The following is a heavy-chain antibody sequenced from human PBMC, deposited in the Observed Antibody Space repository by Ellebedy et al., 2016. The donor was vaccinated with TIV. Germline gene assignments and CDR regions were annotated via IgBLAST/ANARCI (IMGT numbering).Heavy chain of an antibody. J-gene: IGHJ3*02. CDR3: ARRASKSGAFDI. V-gene: IGHV1-2*02. D-gene: IGHD1-26*01. CDR2: INPNSGGT. CDR1: GYTFTGYY. Sequence: ASVKVSCXASGYTFTGYYMHWVRQAPGQGLEWMGWINPNSGGTNYAQKFQGRVTMTRDTSISTAYMELSRLRSDDTAVYYCARRASKSGAFDIWGQGTMVTVSS.